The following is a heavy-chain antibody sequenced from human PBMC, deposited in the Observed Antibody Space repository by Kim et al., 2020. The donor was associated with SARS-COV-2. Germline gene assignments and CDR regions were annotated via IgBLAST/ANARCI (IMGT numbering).Heavy chain of an antibody. Sequence: ASVKVSCKASGYTFTSYGISWVRQAPGQGLERMGWISAYNGNTNYAQKLQGRVTMTTDTSTSTAYMELRSLRSDDTAVYYCARDPVRGFGAEYFQHWGQGTLVTVSS. CDR2: ISAYNGNT. CDR3: ARDPVRGFGAEYFQH. D-gene: IGHD3-10*01. J-gene: IGHJ1*01. CDR1: GYTFTSYG. V-gene: IGHV1-18*04.